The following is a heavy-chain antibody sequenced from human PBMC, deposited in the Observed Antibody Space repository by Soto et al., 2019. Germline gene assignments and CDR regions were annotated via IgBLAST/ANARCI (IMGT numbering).Heavy chain of an antibody. D-gene: IGHD3-10*01. Sequence: QVQLVQSGAEVKKPGASVRVSCKAFDYTFTNFGISWVRQAPGRGLEWMGWISGYTGDTTYAQKFQGRATMTTDTFTTTAYLALMRLTSADTAVYYCARDPQSLWFGELKKGVGYWGQGTLVTVSS. CDR1: DYTFTNFG. CDR2: ISGYTGDT. CDR3: ARDPQSLWFGELKKGVGY. J-gene: IGHJ4*02. V-gene: IGHV1-18*01.